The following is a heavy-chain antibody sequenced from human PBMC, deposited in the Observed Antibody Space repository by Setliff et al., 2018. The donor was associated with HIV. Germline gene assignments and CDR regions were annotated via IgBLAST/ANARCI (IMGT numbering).Heavy chain of an antibody. Sequence: ASETLSLTCTVSDDSINDYYWSWLRQPPGKGLEWIGYIYKTGTTRYSPSLESRVTISIDTSRNHFSLNLKSVTAADTAIYYCARISSRTASSGILFDHWGQGTLVTVS. V-gene: IGHV4-4*09. CDR3: ARISSRTASSGILFDH. J-gene: IGHJ4*02. CDR1: DDSINDYY. CDR2: IYKTGTT. D-gene: IGHD2-8*02.